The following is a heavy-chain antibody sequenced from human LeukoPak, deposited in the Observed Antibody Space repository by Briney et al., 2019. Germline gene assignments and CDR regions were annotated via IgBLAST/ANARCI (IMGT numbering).Heavy chain of an antibody. CDR1: GFTFGDYA. Sequence: GGSLRLSYTASGFTFGDYAMTWVRQAPGKGLEWVSSISSSSSYIYYADSVKGRFTISRDNSKNTLYLQMNSLRAEDTAVYYCAKVHSSRWFVFDYWGQGTLVTVSS. CDR2: ISSSSSYI. D-gene: IGHD6-13*01. CDR3: AKVHSSRWFVFDY. J-gene: IGHJ4*02. V-gene: IGHV3-21*01.